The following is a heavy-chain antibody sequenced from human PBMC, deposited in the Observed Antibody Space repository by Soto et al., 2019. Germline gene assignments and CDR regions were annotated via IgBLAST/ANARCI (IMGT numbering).Heavy chain of an antibody. CDR3: ARATYNWFDP. V-gene: IGHV4-59*01. CDR2: IYYSGST. J-gene: IGHJ5*02. D-gene: IGHD3-16*01. Sequence: SETLSLTCTVSGGSISSYYWSWIRQPPGKGLEWIGYIYYSGSTNYNPSLKSRVTISVDTSKNQFSLKLSSVTAAVTAVYYCARATYNWFDPWGQGTLVTVSS. CDR1: GGSISSYY.